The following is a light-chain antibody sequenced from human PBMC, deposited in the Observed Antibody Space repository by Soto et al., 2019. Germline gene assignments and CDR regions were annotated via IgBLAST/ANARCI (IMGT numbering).Light chain of an antibody. Sequence: EIVLTQSPGTLSLSPGERATLSCRASETVDSNSLAWYQQKPGQAPRLLIYAASRRATGIPDRFIGSGSGTGFSLIINRLEPEDFAVYYCQQYGGSPSFTFGPGTRVDVK. CDR1: ETVDSNS. V-gene: IGKV3-20*01. CDR3: QQYGGSPSFT. CDR2: AAS. J-gene: IGKJ3*01.